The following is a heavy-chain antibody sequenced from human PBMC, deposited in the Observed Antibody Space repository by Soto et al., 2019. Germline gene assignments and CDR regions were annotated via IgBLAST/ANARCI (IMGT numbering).Heavy chain of an antibody. CDR3: AMVVVVPAGNFDY. V-gene: IGHV3-23*01. J-gene: IGHJ4*02. D-gene: IGHD2-2*01. CDR2: ISGSGGST. Sequence: EVQLLESGGGLVQPGGSLRLSCAASGFTFSSYAMSWVRQAPGKGLEWVSAISGSGGSTYYADSVKGRFTISRDNSKNTLYLQMNSLRAEETAVYYCAMVVVVPAGNFDYWGQGTLVTVSS. CDR1: GFTFSSYA.